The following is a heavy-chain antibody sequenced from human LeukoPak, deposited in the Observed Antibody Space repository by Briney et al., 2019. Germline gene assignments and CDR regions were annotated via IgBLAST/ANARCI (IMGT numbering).Heavy chain of an antibody. V-gene: IGHV3-23*01. D-gene: IGHD5-18*01. Sequence: GGSLRLSCAGSGFTFSTYAMSWVRQAPGKGLEWVSARSESGSGTYYADSVKGRFTISRDNSKDTLSLQMNSLRAEDTAVYYCAKDIAQGYTFGSIEQDYWGQGTLVTVSS. CDR3: AKDIAQGYTFGSIEQDY. CDR2: RSESGSGT. CDR1: GFTFSTYA. J-gene: IGHJ4*02.